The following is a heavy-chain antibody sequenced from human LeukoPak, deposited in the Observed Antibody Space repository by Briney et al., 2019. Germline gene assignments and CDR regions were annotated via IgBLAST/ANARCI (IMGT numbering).Heavy chain of an antibody. D-gene: IGHD6-13*01. CDR3: ARGRGTSWSFFDY. CDR1: GASISSYY. CDR2: IYTSGTT. Sequence: SETLSLTCTVSGASISSYYWSWIRQSAGKGLEWIGLIYTSGTTNYNPSLKSRVTMSVDTSKNQFSLKLSSVTPEDTAVYYCARGRGTSWSFFDYWGQGTLVTVSS. V-gene: IGHV4-4*07. J-gene: IGHJ4*02.